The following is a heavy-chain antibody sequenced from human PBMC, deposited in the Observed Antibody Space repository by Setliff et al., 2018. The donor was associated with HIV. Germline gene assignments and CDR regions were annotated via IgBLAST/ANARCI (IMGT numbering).Heavy chain of an antibody. D-gene: IGHD3-9*01. CDR2: IYYTGST. CDR1: GDSITSYY. J-gene: IGHJ4*02. Sequence: LSLTCTVSGDSITSYYWTWIRQPPGKGLEWIGHIYYTGSTNYNPSLKSRVTISLDTSKNQFSLNLNSVTAADTAVYYCVRGNPDYDILTGYWSYYFDYWGQGTLVTVSS. CDR3: VRGNPDYDILTGYWSYYFDY. V-gene: IGHV4-59*01.